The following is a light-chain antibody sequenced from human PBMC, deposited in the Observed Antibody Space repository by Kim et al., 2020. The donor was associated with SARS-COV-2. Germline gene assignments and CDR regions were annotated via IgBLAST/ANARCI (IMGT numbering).Light chain of an antibody. J-gene: IGKJ3*01. CDR3: QQYGNSPFT. Sequence: SPGESATLSCSASQSFSSSYLAWYQQRPGQAPRLLIYVASNRATGIPDRFSGSGSGTDFTLTISRLEPEDFVVYYCQQYGNSPFTFGPGTKVDIK. V-gene: IGKV3-20*01. CDR2: VAS. CDR1: QSFSSSY.